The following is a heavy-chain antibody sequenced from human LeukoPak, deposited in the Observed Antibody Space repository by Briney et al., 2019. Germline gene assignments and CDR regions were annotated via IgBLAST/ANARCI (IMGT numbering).Heavy chain of an antibody. CDR3: ARLRRNSDRSGFYYYYDN. V-gene: IGHV3-21*01. Sequence: NTGGSLRLSCAASGFTFSSYSFNWVRQAPGKGLEWVSSINTVSSYIYYADSVRGRFTISRDNAENSLWLQMNSLRAEDSAVYYCARLRRNSDRSGFYYYYDNWGQGTLVTVSS. J-gene: IGHJ4*02. CDR2: INTVSSYI. D-gene: IGHD3-22*01. CDR1: GFTFSSYS.